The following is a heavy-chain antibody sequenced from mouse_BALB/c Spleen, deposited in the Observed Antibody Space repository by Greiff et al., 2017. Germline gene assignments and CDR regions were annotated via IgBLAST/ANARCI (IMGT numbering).Heavy chain of an antibody. Sequence: VQLQQSGPELVKPGASVKIPCKASGYTFTDYNMDWVKQSHGKSLEWIGDINPNNGGTIYNQKFKGKATLTVDKSSSTAYMELRSLTSEDTAVYYCARDDYDEGGRFAYWGQGTLVTVSA. J-gene: IGHJ3*01. D-gene: IGHD2-4*01. CDR3: ARDDYDEGGRFAY. V-gene: IGHV1-18*01. CDR2: INPNNGGT. CDR1: GYTFTDYN.